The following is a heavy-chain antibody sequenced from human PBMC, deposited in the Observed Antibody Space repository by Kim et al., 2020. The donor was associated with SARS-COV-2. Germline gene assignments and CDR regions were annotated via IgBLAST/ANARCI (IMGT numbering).Heavy chain of an antibody. Sequence: PSFQGHVTISADKSISTAYLQWSSLKASDTAMYYCARQDFFELAAHEINYWGQGTLVTVSS. D-gene: IGHD3-3*01. V-gene: IGHV5-10-1*01. CDR3: ARQDFFELAAHEINY. J-gene: IGHJ4*02.